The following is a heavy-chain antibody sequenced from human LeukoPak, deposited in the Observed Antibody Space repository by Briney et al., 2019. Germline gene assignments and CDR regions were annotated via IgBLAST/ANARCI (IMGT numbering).Heavy chain of an antibody. CDR3: VRAYMSSWYFNWFDP. D-gene: IGHD6-13*01. Sequence: SETLSLTCAVYGGSFSGYYWSWIRQPPGKGLEWIGEINHSGSTYYNPSLKSRVTISVDTSKNQFSLKLSSVTAADTAVYYCVRAYMSSWYFNWFDPWGQGTLVTVSS. J-gene: IGHJ5*02. V-gene: IGHV4-34*01. CDR1: GGSFSGYY. CDR2: INHSGST.